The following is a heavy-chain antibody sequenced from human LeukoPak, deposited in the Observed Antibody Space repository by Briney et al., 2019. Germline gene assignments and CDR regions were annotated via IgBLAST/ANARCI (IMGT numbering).Heavy chain of an antibody. CDR3: AVDYDSSGYFAY. J-gene: IGHJ4*02. D-gene: IGHD3-22*01. CDR2: ISSSSSYI. V-gene: IGHV3-21*01. CDR1: GFTFSSYG. Sequence: GGSLRLSCAASGFTFSSYGMNWVRQAPGKGLEWVSSISSSSSYIYYADSVKGRFTISRDNAKNSLYLQMNSLRAEDTAVYYCAVDYDSSGYFAYWGQGTLVTVSS.